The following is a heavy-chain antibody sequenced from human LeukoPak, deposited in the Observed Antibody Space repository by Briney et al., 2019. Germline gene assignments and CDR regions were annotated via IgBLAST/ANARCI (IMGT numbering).Heavy chain of an antibody. J-gene: IGHJ3*02. CDR2: ISYEGGTQ. D-gene: IGHD4-17*01. CDR3: AKDLRATVTHDAFDI. V-gene: IGHV3-30*18. Sequence: GGSLRLSCAASGVTLSPYGMHWVRQAPGEGLEWVAVISYEGGTQHYADSVKGRFIISRDNPRNTLYLQMNILRTEDTAVYYCAKDLRATVTHDAFDIWGQGTMVTVSS. CDR1: GVTLSPYG.